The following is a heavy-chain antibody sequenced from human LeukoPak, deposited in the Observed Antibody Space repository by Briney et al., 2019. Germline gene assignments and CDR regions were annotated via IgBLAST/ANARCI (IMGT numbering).Heavy chain of an antibody. CDR3: ARGSRIVVVPAAIYYGMDV. D-gene: IGHD2-2*02. V-gene: IGHV4-34*01. J-gene: IGHJ6*02. CDR2: INHSGGT. CDR1: GGSISSYY. Sequence: SETLSLTCTVSGGSISSYYWSWIRQPPGKGLEWIGEINHSGGTNYNPSLKSRVTISVDTSKNQFSLKLSSVTAADTAVYYCARGSRIVVVPAAIYYGMDVWGQGTTVTVSS.